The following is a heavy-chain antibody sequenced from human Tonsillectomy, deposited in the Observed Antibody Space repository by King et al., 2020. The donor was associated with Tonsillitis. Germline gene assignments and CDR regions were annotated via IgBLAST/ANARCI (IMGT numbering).Heavy chain of an antibody. CDR1: GGSISSGGYS. Sequence: VQLQESGPGLVKPSETLSLTCAVSGGSISSGGYSWNWIRQPPGKRPEWIGYIHYSGSTYYNPSLKSRVTILLDTSKNQFSLKLSSVTAADTAVYYCARGDYDPLTDWLDSWGQGTLVTVSS. CDR2: IHYSGST. V-gene: IGHV4-30-4*07. J-gene: IGHJ5*01. CDR3: ARGDYDPLTDWLDS. D-gene: IGHD3-9*01.